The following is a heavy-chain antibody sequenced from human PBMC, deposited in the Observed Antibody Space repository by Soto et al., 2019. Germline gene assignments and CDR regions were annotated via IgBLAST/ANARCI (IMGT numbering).Heavy chain of an antibody. J-gene: IGHJ6*02. CDR3: ARETYYDSSGYLYYYYYYGMDV. V-gene: IGHV3-74*01. CDR2: INSDGSST. Sequence: GGSLSLSCAASGFTFSSYWMHWVRQAPGKGLVWVSRINSDGSSTSYADSVKGRFTISRDNAKNTLYLQMNSLRAEDTAVYYCARETYYDSSGYLYYYYYYGMDVWGQGTTVTVSS. D-gene: IGHD3-22*01. CDR1: GFTFSSYW.